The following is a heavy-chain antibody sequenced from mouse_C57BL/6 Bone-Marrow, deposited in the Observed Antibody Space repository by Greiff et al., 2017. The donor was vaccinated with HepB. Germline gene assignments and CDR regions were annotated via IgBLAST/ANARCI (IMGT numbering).Heavy chain of an antibody. J-gene: IGHJ2*01. Sequence: EVHLVESGPGLVKPSQSLSLTCSVTGYSITSGYYWNWIRQFPGNKLEWMGYISYDGSNNYNPSLKNRISITRDTSKNQFFLKLNSVTTEDTATYYCAREVYYYGSSYYFDYWGQGTTLTVSS. CDR1: GYSITSGYY. CDR2: ISYDGSN. V-gene: IGHV3-6*01. D-gene: IGHD1-1*01. CDR3: AREVYYYGSSYYFDY.